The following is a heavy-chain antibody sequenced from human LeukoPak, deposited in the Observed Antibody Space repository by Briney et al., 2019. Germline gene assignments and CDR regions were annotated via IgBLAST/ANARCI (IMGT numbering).Heavy chain of an antibody. D-gene: IGHD3-10*01. J-gene: IGHJ6*04. V-gene: IGHV3-48*03. Sequence: GGSLRLSCAASVFTFSIYEMNWVRPALGKGLGWVSYISSSGSTIYYADSVKGRFTISRDNAKNSQYLQMNSLRAEDTAVYYCAREGALYGSGRRYGMDVWGKRNTVTVSS. CDR3: AREGALYGSGRRYGMDV. CDR1: VFTFSIYE. CDR2: ISSSGSTI.